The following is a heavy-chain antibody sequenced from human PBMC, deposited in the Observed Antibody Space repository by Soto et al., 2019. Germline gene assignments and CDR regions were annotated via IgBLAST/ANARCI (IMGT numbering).Heavy chain of an antibody. Sequence: SETLSLTCTVSGVSISNSSYYWGWIRRPPGKGLEWIGTIYYSGNTYYIPSPKSRVTISVDTSKNQISLKLNSVTAADTAVYYCARGIYSTSSFFDSWGQGTLVTVSS. J-gene: IGHJ4*02. D-gene: IGHD6-6*01. V-gene: IGHV4-39*07. CDR3: ARGIYSTSSFFDS. CDR2: IYYSGNT. CDR1: GVSISNSSYY.